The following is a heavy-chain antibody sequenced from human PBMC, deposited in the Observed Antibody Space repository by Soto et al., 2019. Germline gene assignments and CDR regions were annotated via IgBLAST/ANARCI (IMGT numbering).Heavy chain of an antibody. CDR2: ISGYNGNT. Sequence: QVQLVQSGAEVKKPGASVKVSCKASGYTFTIYGISWVRQAPGQGLEWMGWISGYNGNTDYAQNLQDRVTLTTDASTSSVDMELRSHRSDDTAVYYCARVDYYDSSGYYGYWGQGTLIPVSS. V-gene: IGHV1-18*04. CDR1: GYTFTIYG. CDR3: ARVDYYDSSGYYGY. J-gene: IGHJ4*02. D-gene: IGHD3-22*01.